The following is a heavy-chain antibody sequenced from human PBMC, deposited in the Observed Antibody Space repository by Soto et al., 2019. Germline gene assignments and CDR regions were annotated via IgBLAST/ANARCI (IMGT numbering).Heavy chain of an antibody. CDR1: GYAFTNFG. J-gene: IGHJ4*02. D-gene: IGHD3-16*01. Sequence: QVQLVQSGAAVKKPGASVKVSCKASGYAFTNFGISWVRQAPGQGLEWMGWNSAYNGNTNYAQKFQGRVPMTTATAPITAYMGLRILRSNDTAVYYCASGGTPLDDWGPGTLVSVSS. CDR2: NSAYNGNT. CDR3: ASGGTPLDD. V-gene: IGHV1-18*01.